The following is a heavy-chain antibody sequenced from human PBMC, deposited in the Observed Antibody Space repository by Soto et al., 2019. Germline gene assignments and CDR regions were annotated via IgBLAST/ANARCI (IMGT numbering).Heavy chain of an antibody. V-gene: IGHV1-8*01. Sequence: QVQLVQSGTEVKTPGASVKVSCKASGYTFTSHDINWVRQATGQGLEWMGWLNPYNGKTAYAQRFQGRVTMTWNATTGTVYLELSSLRSEDTAMYYCSRVSSIAARRPFDSWGQGTLVTVSS. CDR1: GYTFTSHD. J-gene: IGHJ4*02. D-gene: IGHD6-6*01. CDR3: SRVSSIAARRPFDS. CDR2: LNPYNGKT.